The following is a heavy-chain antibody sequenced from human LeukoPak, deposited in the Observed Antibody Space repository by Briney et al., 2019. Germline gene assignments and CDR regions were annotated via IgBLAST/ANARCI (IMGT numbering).Heavy chain of an antibody. Sequence: SETLLLTCSVSGGFISSRGVLWGWRREPPGRGPEWFGRVYCGGGTYYNRCYQNQVTMSLDKATNRFSLRLSSVTAADTAVYYCARLACGDAVCPTLPYNHCDPWGQGTLVIVST. CDR3: ARLACGDAVCPTLPYNHCDP. J-gene: IGHJ5*02. V-gene: IGHV4-39*01. D-gene: IGHD2-21*01. CDR2: VYCGGGT. CDR1: GGFISSRGVL.